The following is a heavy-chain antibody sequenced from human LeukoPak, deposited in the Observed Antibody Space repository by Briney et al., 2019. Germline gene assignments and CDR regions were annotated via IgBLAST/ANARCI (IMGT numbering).Heavy chain of an antibody. D-gene: IGHD3-22*01. V-gene: IGHV5-51*01. CDR3: ARHPTYYYDSSGYRVTSWFDP. Sequence: GESLKISCKGSGYSFTSYWIGWVRQMPGKGLEWMGIIYPGDSDTRYSPSFQGQVTISADKSISPAYLQWSSLKASDTAMYYCARHPTYYYDSSGYRVTSWFDPWGQGTLVTVSS. J-gene: IGHJ5*02. CDR2: IYPGDSDT. CDR1: GYSFTSYW.